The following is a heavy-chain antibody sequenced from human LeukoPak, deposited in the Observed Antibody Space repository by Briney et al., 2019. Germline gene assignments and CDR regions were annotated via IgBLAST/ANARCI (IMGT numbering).Heavy chain of an antibody. CDR3: ARASTIFGVVTHVADTYYFDY. Sequence: SVKFSCKASGGTFSSSAISWVRQAHGQGLEWMGGIIPIFGTANYAQKFQGRVTITADESTSTAYMELSSLRSEDTAVYYCARASTIFGVVTHVADTYYFDYWGQGTLVTVSS. CDR1: GGTFSSSA. CDR2: IIPIFGTA. D-gene: IGHD3-3*01. J-gene: IGHJ4*02. V-gene: IGHV1-69*13.